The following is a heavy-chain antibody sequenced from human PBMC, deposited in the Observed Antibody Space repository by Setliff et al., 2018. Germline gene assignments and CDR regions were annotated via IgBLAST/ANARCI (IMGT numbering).Heavy chain of an antibody. CDR3: ARRDPTGYYGYSFDF. CDR2: VDHSGNA. D-gene: IGHD3-9*01. CDR1: GGYIARSYFY. J-gene: IGHJ4*02. Sequence: SETLSLTCTVSGGYIARSYFYWGWIRQSPGKGLDWIGTVDHSGNAFYNPSLKSRVIISVDTSKNQVSLRLTSVSAADTAVYFCARRDPTGYYGYSFDFWGQGTLVTVSS. V-gene: IGHV4-39*01.